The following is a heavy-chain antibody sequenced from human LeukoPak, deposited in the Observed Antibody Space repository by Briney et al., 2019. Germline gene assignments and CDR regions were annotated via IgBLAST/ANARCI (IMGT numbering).Heavy chain of an antibody. V-gene: IGHV3-48*03. J-gene: IGHJ6*02. CDR3: ARGKQQLVHVNYYYYGMDV. CDR2: ISSSGSTI. CDR1: GFTFSSYE. Sequence: PGGSLRLSCAASGFTFSSYEMNWVRQGPGKGLEWVSYISSSGSTIYYADSVKGRFTISRDNAKNSLYLQMNSLRAEDTAVYYCARGKQQLVHVNYYYYGMDVWGQGTTVTVSS. D-gene: IGHD6-13*01.